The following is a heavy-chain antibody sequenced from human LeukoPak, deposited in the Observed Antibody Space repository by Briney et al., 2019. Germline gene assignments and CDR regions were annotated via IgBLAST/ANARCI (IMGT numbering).Heavy chain of an antibody. CDR2: IYPGDSDT. J-gene: IGHJ4*02. Sequence: GESLKISCKGSGSSFTSYWIGWVRQMPGKGLEWMGIIYPGDSDTRYSPSFQGQVTISADKSISTAYLQWSSLKASDTAMYYCARSTYYYDSSDYYYVYWGQGTLVTVSS. CDR1: GSSFTSYW. D-gene: IGHD3-22*01. CDR3: ARSTYYYDSSDYYYVY. V-gene: IGHV5-51*01.